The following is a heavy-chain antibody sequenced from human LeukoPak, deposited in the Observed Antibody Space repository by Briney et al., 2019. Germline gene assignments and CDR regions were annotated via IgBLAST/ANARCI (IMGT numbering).Heavy chain of an antibody. CDR2: ISGGDGDT. D-gene: IGHD2-2*01. J-gene: IGHJ3*02. CDR3: AKRYCSTSTCYWVAFDI. CDR1: GFTFRYYA. Sequence: GGSLRLSCAASGFTFRYYAMSWVRQAPGKGLEWVSGISGGDGDTYYADSVKGRFTISRDNSKNTLYLQMNSLRAEDTAIYYCAKRYCSTSTCYWVAFDIWGQGTMVTVSS. V-gene: IGHV3-23*01.